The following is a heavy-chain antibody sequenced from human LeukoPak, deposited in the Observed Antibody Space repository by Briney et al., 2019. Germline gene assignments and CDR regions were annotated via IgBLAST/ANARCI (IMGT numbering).Heavy chain of an antibody. J-gene: IGHJ4*02. CDR3: AREAAMQYYFDY. D-gene: IGHD5-18*01. V-gene: IGHV4-59*01. CDR2: IYYSGST. Sequence: SETLSLTCTVSGGSISSYYWSWIRQPPGKGLEWIGYIYYSGSTNYNPSLKSRVTISVDTSKNQVSLTLSSLTAADTAVYYCAREAAMQYYFDYWGQGTLVSVSS. CDR1: GGSISSYY.